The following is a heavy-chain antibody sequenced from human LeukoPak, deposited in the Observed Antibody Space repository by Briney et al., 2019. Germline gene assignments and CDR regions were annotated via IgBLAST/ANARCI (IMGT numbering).Heavy chain of an antibody. CDR3: AYNRNRIIDTFDS. J-gene: IGHJ3*02. D-gene: IGHD1-14*01. CDR2: IYYSGTT. V-gene: IGHV4-59*08. CDR1: GGSISNYY. Sequence: SETLSLTCTVYGGSISNYYLSWIRQPPGKGLEWIGYIYYSGTTKYNPYLQSRLTISVDTAKNQFSLKLSSVTAEHTAVYYCAYNRNRIIDTFDSWGQGRTVSVSS.